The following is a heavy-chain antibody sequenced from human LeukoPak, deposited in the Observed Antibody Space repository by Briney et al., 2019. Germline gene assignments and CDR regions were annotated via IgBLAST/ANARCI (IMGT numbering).Heavy chain of an antibody. CDR1: GGTFSSYA. J-gene: IGHJ4*02. CDR3: ARSGYSFDYFDY. D-gene: IGHD5-18*01. CDR2: IIPILGIA. V-gene: IGHV1-69*04. Sequence: SVKVSCKASGGTFSSYAISWVRQAPGQGLEWMGRIIPILGIANYAQKFQGRVTITADKSTSTAYMELSSLRSEDTAVYYCARSGYSFDYFDYWGQGTLVTVSS.